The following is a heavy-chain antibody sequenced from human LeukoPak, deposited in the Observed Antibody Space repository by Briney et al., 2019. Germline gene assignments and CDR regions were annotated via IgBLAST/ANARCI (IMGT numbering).Heavy chain of an antibody. V-gene: IGHV1-24*01. CDR3: ATDPIYCSSTSCYRLFGY. CDR2: FDPEDGET. CDR1: GYTLTELS. Sequence: ASVKVSCKVSGYTLTELSMHWVRQAPGKGLEWMGGFDPEDGETIYAQQFQGRVTMTEDTSTDTAYMELSSLRSEDTAVYYCATDPIYCSSTSCYRLFGYWGKGTLVTVSS. D-gene: IGHD2-2*01. J-gene: IGHJ4*02.